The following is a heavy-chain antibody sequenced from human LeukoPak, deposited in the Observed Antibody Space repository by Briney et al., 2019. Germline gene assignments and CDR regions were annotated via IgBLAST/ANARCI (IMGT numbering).Heavy chain of an antibody. CDR1: GGSIRSTTYY. CDR3: ARHLPAMVRGVIIPDEDYFDY. J-gene: IGHJ4*02. Sequence: SETLSLTCTVSGGSIRSTTYYWGWIRQPPGKGLEWIGTIYYTGSTYDNPSLKSRVTISVDTSKNQFSLRLSSVTAADTAVYYCARHLPAMVRGVIIPDEDYFDYWGQGTLVTVSS. D-gene: IGHD3-10*01. V-gene: IGHV4-39*01. CDR2: IYYTGST.